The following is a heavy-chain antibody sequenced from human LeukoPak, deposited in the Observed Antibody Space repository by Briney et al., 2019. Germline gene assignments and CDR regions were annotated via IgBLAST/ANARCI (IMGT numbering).Heavy chain of an antibody. CDR2: IYSGGST. J-gene: IGHJ4*02. Sequence: GGSLRLSCAASGFTVGSNYMSWVRQAPGKGLEWVSVIYSGGSTYYADSVKDRFNISRDNSKNTLYLQMNSLRVEDTAVYYCARAGDARGSADYWGQGTLVTVSP. V-gene: IGHV3-66*01. D-gene: IGHD3-10*01. CDR3: ARAGDARGSADY. CDR1: GFTVGSNY.